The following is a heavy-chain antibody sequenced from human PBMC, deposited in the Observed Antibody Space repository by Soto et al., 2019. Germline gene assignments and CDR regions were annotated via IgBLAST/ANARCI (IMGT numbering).Heavy chain of an antibody. V-gene: IGHV2-5*02. D-gene: IGHD3-9*01. CDR2: LYWDNDE. Sequence: QITLKESGPALVKPTQTLTLTCTFSGFSLTTSGVGVGWIRQPPGKALEWLTLLYWDNDERYSPSLKSRLTITKDTSKNQVVLTMTNMDPADTATYYCVHRRTTEYFYGMDVWGQGTTVTVSS. J-gene: IGHJ6*02. CDR1: GFSLTTSGVG. CDR3: VHRRTTEYFYGMDV.